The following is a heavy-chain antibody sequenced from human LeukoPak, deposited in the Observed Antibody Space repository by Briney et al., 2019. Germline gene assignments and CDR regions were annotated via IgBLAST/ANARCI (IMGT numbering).Heavy chain of an antibody. CDR2: IYYSGST. J-gene: IGHJ5*02. V-gene: IGHV4-59*01. CDR1: GGPISSYY. CDR3: ARVNTAMVSPFDP. Sequence: SETLSLTCTVSGGPISSYYWSWIRQPPGKGLEWIGYIYYSGSTNYNPSLKSRVTISVDTSKNQFSLKLSSVTAADTAVYYCARVNTAMVSPFDPWGQGTLVTVSS. D-gene: IGHD5-18*01.